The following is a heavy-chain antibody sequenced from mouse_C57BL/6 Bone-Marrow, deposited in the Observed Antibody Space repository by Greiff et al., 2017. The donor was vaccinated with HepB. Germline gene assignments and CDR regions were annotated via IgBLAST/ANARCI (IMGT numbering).Heavy chain of an antibody. D-gene: IGHD1-1*01. J-gene: IGHJ4*01. V-gene: IGHV1-53*01. CDR1: GYTFTSYW. Sequence: VKLQQPGTELVKPGASVKLSCKASGYTFTSYWMHWVKQRPGQGLEWIGNINPSNGGTNYNEKFKSKATLTVDKSSSTAYMQLSSLTSEDSAVYFCARCGTTVVAYYAMDYWGQGTSVTVSS. CDR2: INPSNGGT. CDR3: ARCGTTVVAYYAMDY.